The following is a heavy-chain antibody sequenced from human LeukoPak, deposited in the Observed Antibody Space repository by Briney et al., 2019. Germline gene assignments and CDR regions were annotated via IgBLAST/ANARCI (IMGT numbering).Heavy chain of an antibody. V-gene: IGHV3-30-3*01. CDR2: ISCDGSNK. J-gene: IGHJ6*02. CDR3: ASQGGLLWFGELSGGMDV. Sequence: GGSLRLSCAASGFTFSSYAMNWVRQAPGKGLEWVAFISCDGSNKYYADSVKGRFTISRDNSKNTLYLQMNSLRAEDTAVYYCASQGGLLWFGELSGGMDVWGQGTTVTVSS. D-gene: IGHD3-10*01. CDR1: GFTFSSYA.